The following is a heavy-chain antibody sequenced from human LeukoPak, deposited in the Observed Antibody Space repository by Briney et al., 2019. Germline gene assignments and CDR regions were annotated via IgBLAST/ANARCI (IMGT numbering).Heavy chain of an antibody. CDR1: GYTFNNYD. CDR2: MNPNSGNT. Sequence: GASVKVSCKASGYTFNNYDINWVRQAPGQGLEWMGWMNPNSGNTGYAQKFQGRVTMTRNTSISTAYMELSSLRSEDTAVYYCARAIREGEDAFDIWGQGTMVTVSS. J-gene: IGHJ3*02. CDR3: ARAIREGEDAFDI. V-gene: IGHV1-8*01. D-gene: IGHD3-16*01.